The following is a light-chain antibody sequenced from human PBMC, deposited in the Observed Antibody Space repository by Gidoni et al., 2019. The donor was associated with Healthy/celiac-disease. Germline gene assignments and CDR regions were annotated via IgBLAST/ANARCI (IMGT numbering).Light chain of an antibody. CDR3: SSYAGSNNLV. CDR2: EVS. Sequence: QSALTQPPSASRSPGQSVTIPCTGTSSDVGGYNYVSWYQQHPGKAPKLMMYEVSKRPSGVPDRFSGSKSGNTASLTVSGLQAEDEADYYCSSYAGSNNLVFGGGTKLTVL. V-gene: IGLV2-8*01. J-gene: IGLJ2*01. CDR1: SSDVGGYNY.